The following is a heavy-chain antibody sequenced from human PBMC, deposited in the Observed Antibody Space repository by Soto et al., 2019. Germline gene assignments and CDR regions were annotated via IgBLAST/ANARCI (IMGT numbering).Heavy chain of an antibody. J-gene: IGHJ4*02. CDR3: VSPEGYYDSSGYTLDY. CDR1: GDSISSSTYY. CDR2: MFYSGNT. D-gene: IGHD3-22*01. V-gene: IGHV4-39*01. Sequence: SETLSLTCAVSGDSISSSTYYWGWIRQPPGKGLEWIGSMFYSGNTYYNPSLKSRVTLSIDTSKNQFSLKLNSVTAADTAVYYCVSPEGYYDSSGYTLDYWGQGTLVTVS.